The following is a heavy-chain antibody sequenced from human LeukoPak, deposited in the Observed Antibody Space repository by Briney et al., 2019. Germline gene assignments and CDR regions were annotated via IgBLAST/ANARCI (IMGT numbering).Heavy chain of an antibody. Sequence: GASVKVSCKASGYTFTSYAMHWVRQAPGQRLEWMGWINAGNGNTKYSQKFQGRVTITRDTSASTAYMELSSLRSEDTAVYYCARRYGDYPTWFDPWGQGTLVTVYS. CDR2: INAGNGNT. CDR3: ARRYGDYPTWFDP. J-gene: IGHJ5*02. V-gene: IGHV1-3*01. CDR1: GYTFTSYA. D-gene: IGHD4-17*01.